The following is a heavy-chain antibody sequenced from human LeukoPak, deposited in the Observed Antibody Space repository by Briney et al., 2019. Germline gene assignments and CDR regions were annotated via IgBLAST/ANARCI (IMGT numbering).Heavy chain of an antibody. CDR3: ARPRGFFGVVIFDY. V-gene: IGHV4-34*01. CDR1: GGSFSGYC. CDR2: INHSGST. J-gene: IGHJ4*02. D-gene: IGHD3-3*01. Sequence: SETLSLTCAVYGGSFSGYCWSWIRQPPGKGLEWIGEINHSGSTNYNPSLKSRVTISVDTSKNQFSLKLSSVTAADTAVYYCARPRGFFGVVIFDYWGQGTLVTVSS.